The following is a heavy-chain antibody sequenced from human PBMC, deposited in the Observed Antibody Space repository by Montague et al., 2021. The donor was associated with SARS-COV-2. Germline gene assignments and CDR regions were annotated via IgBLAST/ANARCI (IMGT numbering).Heavy chain of an antibody. CDR1: GGSISYGGYF. CDR2: IDKSGTT. V-gene: IGHV4-31*03. D-gene: IGHD3-10*01. CDR3: ARDLGGFDV. J-gene: IGHJ6*02. Sequence: TLSLTCTVSGGSISYGGYFWNWIRQHPGKGLVWIGYIDKSGTTKHNPSLKSRVSLSADTSKNPSSLNLRSATAADTALYYCARDLGGFDVWGQGTTVIVSS.